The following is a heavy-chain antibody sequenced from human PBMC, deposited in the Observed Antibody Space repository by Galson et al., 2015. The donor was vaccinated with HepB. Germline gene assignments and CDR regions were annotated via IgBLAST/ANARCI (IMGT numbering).Heavy chain of an antibody. Sequence: SVKVSCKASGYTFTSYAMNWVRQAPGQGLEWMGWIDTNTGNPTYAQGFTGRFVFPLDTSVSTAYLQISSLKSEDTAVYYCARDDDVPTYYYDSSGYYWFDPWGQGTLVTVSS. D-gene: IGHD3-22*01. CDR2: IDTNTGNP. J-gene: IGHJ5*02. CDR1: GYTFTSYA. CDR3: ARDDDVPTYYYDSSGYYWFDP. V-gene: IGHV7-4-1*02.